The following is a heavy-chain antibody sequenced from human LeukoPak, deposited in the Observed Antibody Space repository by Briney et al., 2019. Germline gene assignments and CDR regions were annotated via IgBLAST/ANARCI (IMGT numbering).Heavy chain of an antibody. CDR2: IYPPDSET. D-gene: IGHD1-26*01. V-gene: IGHV5-51*03. J-gene: IGHJ4*02. CDR1: GYSFISYW. Sequence: GESLKISCKTSGYSFISYWIGWVRQRPGKDLEWLGVIYPPDSETRYGPSFQGHVTMSADRSIKTVYLELSGLKASDTAMYYCARRRDLYSGSYYPFDYWGQGTLVTVSS. CDR3: ARRRDLYSGSYYPFDY.